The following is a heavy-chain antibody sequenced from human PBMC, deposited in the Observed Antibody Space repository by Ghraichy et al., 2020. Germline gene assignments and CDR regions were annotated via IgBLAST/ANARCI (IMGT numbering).Heavy chain of an antibody. Sequence: GGLRLSCVGSGFTFSGFGMSWVRQSPGGGLEWVSYITSSGRSIFYADSVKGRFTISRDNAKNSLSLQMNSLRDEDTAVYYCARASTVVRFYYYAGMDVWGQGTTVTISS. J-gene: IGHJ6*02. V-gene: IGHV3-48*02. D-gene: IGHD4-23*01. CDR1: GFTFSGFG. CDR3: ARASTVVRFYYYAGMDV. CDR2: ITSSGRSI.